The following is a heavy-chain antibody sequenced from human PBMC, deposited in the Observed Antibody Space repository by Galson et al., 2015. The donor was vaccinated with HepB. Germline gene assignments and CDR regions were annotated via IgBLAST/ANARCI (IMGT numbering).Heavy chain of an antibody. CDR1: GYTFTGYY. D-gene: IGHD3-3*01. CDR2: INPNSGGT. CDR3: ARAGLERVDPFDY. V-gene: IGHV1-2*02. Sequence: SVKVSCKASGYTFTGYYMHWVRQAPGQGLEWMGWINPNSGGTNYAQKFQGRVTMTRDTSTSTADMELSSLRSEDTAVYYCARAGLERVDPFDYWGQGTLVTVSS. J-gene: IGHJ4*02.